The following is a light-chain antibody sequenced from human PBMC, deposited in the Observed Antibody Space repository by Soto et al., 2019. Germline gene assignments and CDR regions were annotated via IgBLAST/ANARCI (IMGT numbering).Light chain of an antibody. J-gene: IGKJ2*01. CDR3: QQSYIPPVT. CDR1: QSIATF. V-gene: IGKV1-39*01. Sequence: DIQMTQSPSSLSASVGDRVTITCRASQSIATFLNWYQQRPGQAPRLLSYAASNLESGFPSTFSGSGSETIFTLNISSLQHAEFATYYSQQSYIPPVTFGQGTKLEIK. CDR2: AAS.